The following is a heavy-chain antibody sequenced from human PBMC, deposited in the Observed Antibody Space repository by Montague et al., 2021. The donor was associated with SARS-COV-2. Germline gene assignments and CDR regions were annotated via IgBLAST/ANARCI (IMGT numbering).Heavy chain of an antibody. Sequence: SLSFAASGFTFSSYSMNWVRQAPGKGLEWVSYISSSSSTIYYADSVKGRFTISRDNAKNSLYLQMNSLRAEDTAVYYCARDLRWGYYDILTGYYRPLDYWGQGTLVTVSS. CDR3: ARDLRWGYYDILTGYYRPLDY. J-gene: IGHJ4*02. V-gene: IGHV3-48*04. CDR1: GFTFSSYS. D-gene: IGHD3-9*01. CDR2: ISSSSSTI.